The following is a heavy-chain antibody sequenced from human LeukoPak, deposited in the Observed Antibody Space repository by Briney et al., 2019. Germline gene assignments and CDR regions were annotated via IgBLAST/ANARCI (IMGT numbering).Heavy chain of an antibody. CDR3: ARGGPKGYSYGYDWFDP. D-gene: IGHD5-18*01. V-gene: IGHV1-18*01. CDR1: GCTFTSYG. Sequence: GASVKVSCKASGCTFTSYGISWVRQAPGQGLEWMGWITVYNGNTNSAQKLQGRVTMTTDTSTNTAYMELRSLTSDDTAMYYCARGGPKGYSYGYDWFDPWGQGTLVSVSS. J-gene: IGHJ5*02. CDR2: ITVYNGNT.